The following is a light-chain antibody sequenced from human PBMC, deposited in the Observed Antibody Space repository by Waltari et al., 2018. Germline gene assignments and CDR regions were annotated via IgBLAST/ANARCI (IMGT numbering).Light chain of an antibody. CDR1: GSNLGAGFD. J-gene: IGLJ3*02. CDR2: DNN. V-gene: IGLV1-40*01. CDR3: QSYDNSLTGSWV. Sequence: QSVLTQPPSVSGAPGQRVTISCTGSGSNLGAGFDVHWYQQLPGTAPKLLFYDNNSRPSGVPDRFSASRSGTSASLAITGLQAEDEADYYCQSYDNSLTGSWVFGGGTKLTVL.